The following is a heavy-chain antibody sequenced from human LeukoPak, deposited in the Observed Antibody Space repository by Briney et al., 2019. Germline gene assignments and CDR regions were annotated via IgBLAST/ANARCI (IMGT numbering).Heavy chain of an antibody. CDR3: AKAYTSGSYFIDDAFDI. CDR1: GFTLSSYE. CDR2: ISGSGLST. V-gene: IGHV3-23*01. J-gene: IGHJ3*02. Sequence: GGSLRLSCTASGFTLSSYEMSWIRQAPGKGLEWVSAISGSGLSTYYADSVKGRFSISRDNSKNTLYLQMNSLRAEDTAVYYCAKAYTSGSYFIDDAFDIWGQGTMVTASS. D-gene: IGHD3-10*01.